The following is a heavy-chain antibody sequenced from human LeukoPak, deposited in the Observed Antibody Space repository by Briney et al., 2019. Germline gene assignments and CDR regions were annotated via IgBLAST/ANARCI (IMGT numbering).Heavy chain of an antibody. CDR3: ARNCYGGNLPCYFQH. D-gene: IGHD4-23*01. J-gene: IGHJ1*01. CDR2: ISSSSSYI. CDR1: GFTFSSYS. V-gene: IGHV3-21*01. Sequence: GGSLRLSCAASGFTFSSYSLNWVRQAPGKGLEWVSSISSSSSYIYYADSVKGRFTISRDNAKNSLYLQMNSLRAEDTAVYYCARNCYGGNLPCYFQHWGQGTLVTVSS.